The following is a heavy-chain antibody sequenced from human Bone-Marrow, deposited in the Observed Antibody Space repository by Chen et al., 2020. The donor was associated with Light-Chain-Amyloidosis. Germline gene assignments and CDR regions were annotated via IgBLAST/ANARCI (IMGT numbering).Heavy chain of an antibody. CDR3: AEDYCPVERCYLGWFDP. CDR1: GFTFSTRG. V-gene: IGHV3-30*02. Sequence: QVQLVESGGGVVQPGGSLRLSCSASGFTFSTRGMHWVRQVPGKGPEWLAFIGSDETKKFFSASVKGRFTISRDNSKDTLYLQMNSLRAEDTGIYYCAEDYCPVERCYLGWFDPLGPGTQVTVSS. D-gene: IGHD2-8*02. CDR2: IGSDETKK. J-gene: IGHJ5*02.